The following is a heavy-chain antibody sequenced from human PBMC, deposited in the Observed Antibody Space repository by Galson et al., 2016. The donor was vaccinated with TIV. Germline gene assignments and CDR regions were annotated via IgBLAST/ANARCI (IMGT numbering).Heavy chain of an antibody. V-gene: IGHV3-23*01. Sequence: SLRLSCAASGFTFSSYAMSWVRQAPGKGLEWVSSISVSGISTYYADSVKGRFTISRDNSKNTPYLQMNSLRAEDTAVYYCVKDQRVPHSRGWYDYWGQGTLVTVSS. CDR2: ISVSGIST. CDR3: VKDQRVPHSRGWYDY. J-gene: IGHJ4*02. D-gene: IGHD6-19*01. CDR1: GFTFSSYA.